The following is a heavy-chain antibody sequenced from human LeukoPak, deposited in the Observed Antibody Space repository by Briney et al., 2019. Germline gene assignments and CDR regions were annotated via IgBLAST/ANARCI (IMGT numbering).Heavy chain of an antibody. J-gene: IGHJ6*03. CDR1: SGSISSSSYY. Sequence: SETLSLTCTVSSGSISSSSYYWAWIRQPPGKGLECIGSIYYSGSTSYNPSLKSRVTISVDTSKNQFSLKLSSVTAADTAVYYCARRLGRKFGERFYYYHYMDVWGKGTTVTISS. CDR3: ARRLGRKFGERFYYYHYMDV. CDR2: IYYSGST. D-gene: IGHD3-10*01. V-gene: IGHV4-39*01.